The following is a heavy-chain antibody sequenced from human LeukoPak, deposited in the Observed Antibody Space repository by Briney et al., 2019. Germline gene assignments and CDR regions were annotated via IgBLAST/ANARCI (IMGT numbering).Heavy chain of an antibody. Sequence: PSETLSLTCTVSGGSISSSTHYWGWIRQPPGKGLEWIVSIYYSGSTYYNPSLKSRVSISVDTSKNQFSLKLSSLTAADTAVYYCARRGYGGFLDWFDPWGQGILVTVSS. CDR2: IYYSGST. J-gene: IGHJ5*02. V-gene: IGHV4-39*01. CDR3: ARRGYGGFLDWFDP. CDR1: GGSISSSTHY. D-gene: IGHD4-23*01.